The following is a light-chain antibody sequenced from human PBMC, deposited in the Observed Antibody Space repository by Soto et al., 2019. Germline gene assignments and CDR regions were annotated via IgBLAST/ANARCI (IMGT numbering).Light chain of an antibody. V-gene: IGLV2-8*01. CDR1: SSDDGGYNQ. J-gene: IGLJ1*01. CDR2: EVS. CDR3: SSYAGSNRYV. Sequence: QSALTQPPSASGSHGQSVTISCTGTSSDDGGYNQGFLYQQHPGKAPTRMIYEVSTRPSGVPDRFSSSTSGNTASLTVSGLQAEYEADYYCSSYAGSNRYVFGTWTNVTVL.